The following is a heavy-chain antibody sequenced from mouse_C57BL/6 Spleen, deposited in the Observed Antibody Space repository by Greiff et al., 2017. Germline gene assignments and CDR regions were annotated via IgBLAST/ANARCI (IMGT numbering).Heavy chain of an antibody. J-gene: IGHJ1*03. CDR2: INPYNGGT. D-gene: IGHD2-1*01. CDR3: ARRIYYGNYRYFDV. Sequence: EVQRVESGPVLVKPGASVKMSCKASGYTFTDYYMNWVKQSHGKSLEWIGVINPYNGGTSYNQKFKGKATLTVDKSSSTAYMELNSLTSEDSAVYYCARRIYYGNYRYFDVWGTGTTVTVSS. V-gene: IGHV1-19*01. CDR1: GYTFTDYY.